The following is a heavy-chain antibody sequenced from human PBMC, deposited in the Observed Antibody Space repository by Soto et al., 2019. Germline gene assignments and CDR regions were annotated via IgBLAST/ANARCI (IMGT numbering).Heavy chain of an antibody. D-gene: IGHD1-26*01. CDR1: GYTFTSYY. J-gene: IGHJ3*02. CDR3: ARGSREWELRGAFDI. CDR2: INPSGGST. Sequence: ASVKVSCKASGYTFTSYYMHWVRQAPGQGLEWMGIINPSGGSTSYAQKFQGRVTMTRDTSTSTVYMELSSLRSEDTAVYYCARGSREWELRGAFDIWGQGTMVTVSS. V-gene: IGHV1-46*01.